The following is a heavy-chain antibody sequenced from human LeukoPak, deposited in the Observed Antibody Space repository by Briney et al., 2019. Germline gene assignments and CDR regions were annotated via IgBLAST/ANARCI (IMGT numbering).Heavy chain of an antibody. J-gene: IGHJ1*01. V-gene: IGHV4-30-4*01. CDR3: ARSHGGY. D-gene: IGHD3-10*01. CDR1: GGSISSGDHY. Sequence: PSQNLSLTCTVSGGSISSGDHYWDWIRQPPGKGLEWIGYIYHSGSTYYNPSLKSRVIISVDTSKNQLFLKLNSVTAADTAVYYCARSHGGYWGQGTLVTVSS. CDR2: IYHSGST.